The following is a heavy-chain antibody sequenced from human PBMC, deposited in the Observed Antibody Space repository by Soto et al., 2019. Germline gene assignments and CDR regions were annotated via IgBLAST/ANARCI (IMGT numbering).Heavy chain of an antibody. J-gene: IGHJ4*02. D-gene: IGHD2-2*01. CDR3: ARAKGGRGIVVVPAASYYFDY. CDR2: INHSGST. V-gene: IGHV4-34*01. CDR1: GGSFSGYY. Sequence: SATLSLTCAVYGGSFSGYYWSWIRQPPGKGLEWIGEINHSGSTNYNPSLKSRVTISVDTSKNQFSLKLSSVTAADTAVYYCARAKGGRGIVVVPAASYYFDYWGQGTLVTVSS.